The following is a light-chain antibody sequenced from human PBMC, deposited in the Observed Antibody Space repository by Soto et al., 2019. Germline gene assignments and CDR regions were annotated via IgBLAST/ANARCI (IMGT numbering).Light chain of an antibody. V-gene: IGLV1-36*01. CDR3: AAWDDSLKGVV. Sequence: QSVLTQPPSVSEAPRQRVTISCSGGSSNIGNNAVSWYQQLPGKAPKLLIYSDDLLPSGVSDRFSGSKSGTSASLAISGLQSEDEDDYYCAAWDDSLKGVVFGGGTKLTVL. CDR2: SDD. CDR1: SSNIGNNA. J-gene: IGLJ2*01.